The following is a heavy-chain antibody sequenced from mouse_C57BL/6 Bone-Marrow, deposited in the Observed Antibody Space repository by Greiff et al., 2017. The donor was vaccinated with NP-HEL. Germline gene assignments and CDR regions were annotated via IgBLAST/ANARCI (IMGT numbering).Heavy chain of an antibody. CDR1: GFSLSTFGMG. CDR2: IWWDDDK. CDR3: ARIPYYSNYGGFAY. V-gene: IGHV8-8*01. J-gene: IGHJ3*01. Sequence: QVTLKVSGPGILQPSQTLSLTCSFSGFSLSTFGMGVGWIRQPSGKGLEWLAHIWWDDDKYYNPALKSRLTISKDTSKNQVFLKNANVDTADTATYYCARIPYYSNYGGFAYWGQGTLVTVSA. D-gene: IGHD2-5*01.